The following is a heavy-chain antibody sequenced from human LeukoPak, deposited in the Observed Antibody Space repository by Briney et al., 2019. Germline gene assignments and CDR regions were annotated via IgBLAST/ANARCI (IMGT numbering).Heavy chain of an antibody. CDR1: GYTLTELS. V-gene: IGHV1-24*01. CDR2: FDPEDGET. Sequence: GASVKVSCKVSGYTLTELSMHWVRQAPGKGLEWMGGFDPEDGETIYAQKFQGRVTMTEDTSTDTAYMELSSLRSEDTAVYYCATPNYYGSGSMSPYYYYGMDVWGQGTTVTVSS. D-gene: IGHD3-10*01. J-gene: IGHJ6*02. CDR3: ATPNYYGSGSMSPYYYYGMDV.